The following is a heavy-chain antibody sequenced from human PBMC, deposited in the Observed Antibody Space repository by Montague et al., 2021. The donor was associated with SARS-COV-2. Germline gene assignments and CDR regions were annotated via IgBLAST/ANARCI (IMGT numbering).Heavy chain of an antibody. CDR1: GDSTSCPNCY. Sequence: SETLSLTCTVSGDSTSCPNCYWGWIRQAPGKGLDWIGTIYNSGTTYYNPSLKSRLTISIDTSKNQFSLKLTSVTAADTAVYYCARHRNYGDHSLDNRFHPGGQGTLVTVSS. D-gene: IGHD4-17*01. J-gene: IGHJ5*02. CDR3: ARHRNYGDHSLDNRFHP. CDR2: IYNSGTT. V-gene: IGHV4-39*01.